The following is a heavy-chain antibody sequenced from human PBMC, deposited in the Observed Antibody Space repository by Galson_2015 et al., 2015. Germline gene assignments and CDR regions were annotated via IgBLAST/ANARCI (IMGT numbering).Heavy chain of an antibody. CDR1: GFTLSNYW. V-gene: IGHV3-7*01. J-gene: IGHJ4*02. CDR2: INQDGSQK. Sequence: SLRLSCAASGFTLSNYWMTWVRQAPGKGLEWAANINQDGSQKYYVDSVKGRFTISRDTAKNSLYLQMSSLRAEDTAVYYCARSVIIGGGQGTLVTVSS. CDR3: ARSVIIG.